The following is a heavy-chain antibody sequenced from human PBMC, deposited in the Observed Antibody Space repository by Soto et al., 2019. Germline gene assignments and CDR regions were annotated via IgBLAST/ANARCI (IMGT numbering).Heavy chain of an antibody. CDR2: INHSGST. Sequence: SETLSLTCPVSGGSISSIIYYWGWIRQLPGKGLEWIRRINHSGSTNYNPSLKSRVTISVDTSKNQFSLKLSSVTAADTAVYYCARGYSSSWYRRNWFDPWGQGTLVTVSS. CDR1: GGSISSIIYY. D-gene: IGHD6-13*01. CDR3: ARGYSSSWYRRNWFDP. J-gene: IGHJ5*02. V-gene: IGHV4-39*07.